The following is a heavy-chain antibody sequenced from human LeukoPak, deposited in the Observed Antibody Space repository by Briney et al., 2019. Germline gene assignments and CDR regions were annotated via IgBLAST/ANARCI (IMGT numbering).Heavy chain of an antibody. CDR2: ISGSGGST. CDR3: AKAVGYGSGSSVFDY. V-gene: IGHV3-23*01. Sequence: GSLRLSCAASGFTFSRYSMNWVRQAPGKGLEWVSAISGSGGSTYYADSVKGRFTISRDNSKNTLYLQMNSLRAEDTAVYYCAKAVGYGSGSSVFDYWGQGTLVTVSS. J-gene: IGHJ4*02. CDR1: GFTFSRYS. D-gene: IGHD3-10*01.